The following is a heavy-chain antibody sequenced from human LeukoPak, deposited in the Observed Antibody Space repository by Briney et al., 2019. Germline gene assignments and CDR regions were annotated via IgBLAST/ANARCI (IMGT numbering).Heavy chain of an antibody. CDR1: GGSISSSSYY. V-gene: IGHV4-39*01. J-gene: IGHJ4*02. CDR2: IYYSGST. D-gene: IGHD6-13*01. Sequence: KPSETRSLTCTVSGGSISSSSYYWGWIRQSPGKGLEWIGSIYYSGSTSYNPSLKSRVTISVDTSKNQFSLKLSSVTATDTAVYYCARHEGSGWCFDYWGQGTLVTDSS. CDR3: ARHEGSGWCFDY.